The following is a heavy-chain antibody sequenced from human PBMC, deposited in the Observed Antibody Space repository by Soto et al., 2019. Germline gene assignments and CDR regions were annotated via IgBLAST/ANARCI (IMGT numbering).Heavy chain of an antibody. CDR3: AKDRGYSYRLGMDV. D-gene: IGHD5-18*01. J-gene: IGHJ6*02. CDR1: GFTFSSYG. Sequence: QVQLVESGGGVVQPGRSLRLSCAASGFTFSSYGMHWVRQAPGKGLEWVAVISYDGSNKYYADSVKGRFTISRDKSKNTLYLQMNSLRAEDTAVYYCAKDRGYSYRLGMDVWGQGTTVTVSS. CDR2: ISYDGSNK. V-gene: IGHV3-30*18.